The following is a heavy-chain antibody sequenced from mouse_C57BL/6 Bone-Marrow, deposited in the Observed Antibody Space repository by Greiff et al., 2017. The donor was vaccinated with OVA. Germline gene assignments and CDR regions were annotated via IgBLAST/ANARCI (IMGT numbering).Heavy chain of an antibody. CDR2: IYTGSGNT. CDR1: GYSFTSYY. V-gene: IGHV1-66*01. J-gene: IGHJ3*01. CDR3: ARNYSPWFAY. Sequence: QVQLQQSGPELVKPGASVKISCKASGYSFTSYYIHWVKQRPGQGLEWIGWIYTGSGNTKYNEKVKGKATLTADTSSSTAYMQLSSLTSEDSAVYYCARNYSPWFAYWGQGTLVTVSA. D-gene: IGHD2-12*01.